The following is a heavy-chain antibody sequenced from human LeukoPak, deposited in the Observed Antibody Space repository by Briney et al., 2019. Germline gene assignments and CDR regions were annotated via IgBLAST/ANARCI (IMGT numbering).Heavy chain of an antibody. CDR1: GYSISSGYY. CDR3: ARVGGDYYDSSLLDY. CDR2: IYHSGST. Sequence: SETLSLTCTVSGYSISSGYYWGWIRQPPGKGLEWIGSIYHSGSTYYNPSLKSRVTISVDTSKNQFSLKLSSVTAADTAVYYCARVGGDYYDSSLLDYWGQGTPVTVSS. V-gene: IGHV4-38-2*02. J-gene: IGHJ4*02. D-gene: IGHD3-22*01.